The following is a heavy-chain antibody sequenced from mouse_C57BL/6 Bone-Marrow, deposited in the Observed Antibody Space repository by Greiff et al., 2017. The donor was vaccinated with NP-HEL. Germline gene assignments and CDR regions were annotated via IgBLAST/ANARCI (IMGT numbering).Heavy chain of an antibody. Sequence: QVQLKQPGAELVKPGASVKMSCKASGYTFTSYWITWVKQRPGQGLEWIGDIYPGSGSTNYNEKFKSKATLTVDTSSSTAYMQLSSLTSEDSAVYYCARRDYYGSSYRDYFDYWGQGTTLTVSS. CDR2: IYPGSGST. D-gene: IGHD1-1*01. CDR1: GYTFTSYW. CDR3: ARRDYYGSSYRDYFDY. J-gene: IGHJ2*01. V-gene: IGHV1-55*01.